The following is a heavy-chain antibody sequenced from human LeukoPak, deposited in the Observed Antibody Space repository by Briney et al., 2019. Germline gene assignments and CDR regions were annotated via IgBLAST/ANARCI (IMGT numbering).Heavy chain of an antibody. J-gene: IGHJ6*02. V-gene: IGHV4-4*07. D-gene: IGHD3-22*01. CDR3: ARDRGYYDSSGPTPYYYYGMDV. Sequence: SETLSLTCTVCSDFISSYYWSWIRHPAEEGLVWIGRIYTSGSTNSNPSLESRVTMSVDTSKNQFSLTLSSVTAADTAVYYCARDRGYYDSSGPTPYYYYGMDVWGQGTTVTVSS. CDR2: IYTSGST. CDR1: SDFISSYY.